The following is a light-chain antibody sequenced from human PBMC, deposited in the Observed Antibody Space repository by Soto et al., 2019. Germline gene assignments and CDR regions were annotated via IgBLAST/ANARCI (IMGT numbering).Light chain of an antibody. CDR1: QSLVHSDGNTY. Sequence: DIVMTQTPLSSPVTLGQPASISCRSSQSLVHSDGNTYLFWLQQRPGQPPRVLLYRVSNRFSGVPDRISGSGAGTDFTLKISRVEAEDVGVYYCMQATQFPWTFGQGTRVEIK. CDR3: MQATQFPWT. CDR2: RVS. J-gene: IGKJ1*01. V-gene: IGKV2-24*01.